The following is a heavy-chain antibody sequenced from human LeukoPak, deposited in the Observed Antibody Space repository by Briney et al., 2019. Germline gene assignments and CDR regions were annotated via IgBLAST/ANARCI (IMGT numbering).Heavy chain of an antibody. D-gene: IGHD3-3*01. Sequence: GGSLRLSCAASGFTFSSYGMSWVRQAPGKGLEWVSAISGSGGSTYYADSVKGRFTISRDNSKNTLYLQMNSLRAEDTAVYYCAKDVFWSGYYAPDFDYWGQGTLVTVSS. CDR1: GFTFSSYG. J-gene: IGHJ4*02. CDR3: AKDVFWSGYYAPDFDY. CDR2: ISGSGGST. V-gene: IGHV3-23*01.